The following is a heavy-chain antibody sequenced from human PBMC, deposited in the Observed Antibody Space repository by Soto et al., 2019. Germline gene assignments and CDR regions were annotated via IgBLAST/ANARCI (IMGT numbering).Heavy chain of an antibody. CDR2: ISAYIAHT. CDR1: GYTFISYG. D-gene: IGHD6-6*01. Sequence: QVQLVQSGAEVKKPGASVKVSCKASGYTFISYGITWVRQAPGQGLEWMGWISAYIAHTNYGQKFQDRVSLTTDTATNTSYMEMRSLRSDDTAFYFCARVFRWSSSSWGFDSWGQGTLVTVSS. J-gene: IGHJ4*02. V-gene: IGHV1-18*01. CDR3: ARVFRWSSSSWGFDS.